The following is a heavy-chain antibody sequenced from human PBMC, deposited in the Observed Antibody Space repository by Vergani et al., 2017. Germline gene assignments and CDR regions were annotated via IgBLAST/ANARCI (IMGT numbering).Heavy chain of an antibody. CDR1: GDSVSSVTHY. Sequence: QVQLEESGPGLVTPSQTLSLTCTVSGDSVSSVTHYWSWIRQPVGKGLEWVGRIFATGRAHFHPSLRSRVSMSIDTSKNQFSLNLTSVTAADTAVYYCARGAGVDYWGQGILVTVSS. CDR2: IFATGRA. J-gene: IGHJ4*02. CDR3: ARGAGVDY. D-gene: IGHD4-17*01. V-gene: IGHV4-61*02.